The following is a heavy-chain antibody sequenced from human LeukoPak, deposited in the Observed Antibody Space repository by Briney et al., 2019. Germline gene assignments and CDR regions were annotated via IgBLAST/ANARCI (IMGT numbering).Heavy chain of an antibody. V-gene: IGHV1-46*01. CDR1: GYTFTSNY. CDR3: ARPAHSYSRSWYAWLSDFDY. J-gene: IGHJ4*01. Sequence: GASVKVSCKAFGYTFTSNYMHWVRQAPGQGPEWMGVISPSGGSTTYAQKFQGRVTLTRDMSTSTDYMELSSLRSEDTAVYYCARPAHSYSRSWYAWLSDFDYCGHGTMVTVSS. D-gene: IGHD6-13*01. CDR2: ISPSGGST.